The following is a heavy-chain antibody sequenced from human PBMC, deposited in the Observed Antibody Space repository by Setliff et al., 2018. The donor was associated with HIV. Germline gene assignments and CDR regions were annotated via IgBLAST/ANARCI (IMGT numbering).Heavy chain of an antibody. Sequence: ASVKVSCKSSGGTFINYAFCWVRQAPGQGLEWMGWINTNTGNPTYAQGFTGRFVFSLDTSVSTAYLQISSLKAEDTAVYYCARGLPPFYDFWSGYPLYYWGQGTLVTVSS. CDR1: GGTFINYA. CDR3: ARGLPPFYDFWSGYPLYY. CDR2: INTNTGNP. J-gene: IGHJ4*02. V-gene: IGHV7-4-1*02. D-gene: IGHD3-3*01.